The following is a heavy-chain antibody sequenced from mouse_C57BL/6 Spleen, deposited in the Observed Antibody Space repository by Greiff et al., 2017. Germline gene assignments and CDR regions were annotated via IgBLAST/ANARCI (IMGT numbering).Heavy chain of an antibody. J-gene: IGHJ2*01. Sequence: VQLQESGPELVKPGASVKISCKASGYAFSSSWMNWVKQRPGKGLEWIGRIYPGDGDTNYNGTFKGKATLAADKSSSTAYMQLSSLTSEDSAVXFCANGNLGYWGQGTTLTVSS. CDR3: ANGNLGY. CDR1: GYAFSSSW. V-gene: IGHV1-82*01. D-gene: IGHD2-1*01. CDR2: IYPGDGDT.